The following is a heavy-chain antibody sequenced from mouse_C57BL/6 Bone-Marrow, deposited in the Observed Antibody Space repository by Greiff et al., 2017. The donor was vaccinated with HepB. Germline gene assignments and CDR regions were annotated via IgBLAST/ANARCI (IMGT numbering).Heavy chain of an antibody. CDR2: IRSKSSNNAT. D-gene: IGHD3-2*02. J-gene: IGHJ3*01. CDR1: GFTFNTYA. V-gene: IGHV10-3*01. Sequence: EVHLVESGGGLVQPKGSLKLSCAASGFTFNTYAMHWVRQAPGKGLEWVARIRSKSSNNATYYAESVKDRFTITSDDSQSMLYLQMSNLKTEDTDMYYCVRETTAQAAWFAYWGQGTLVTVSA. CDR3: VRETTAQAAWFAY.